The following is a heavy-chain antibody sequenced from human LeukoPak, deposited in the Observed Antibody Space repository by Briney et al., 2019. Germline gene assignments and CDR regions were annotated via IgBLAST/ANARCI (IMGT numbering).Heavy chain of an antibody. CDR2: IQHDGTKT. J-gene: IGHJ4*02. CDR1: GFTFSSSG. D-gene: IGHD3-16*02. V-gene: IGHV3-30*02. CDR3: AKGAFVRLGELSPH. Sequence: GGSLRLSCAASGFTFSSSGMHWVRQAPGRGLEWVASIQHDGTKTYYADSVKGRFTISRDSSENTLYLQMNILRTDDTAVYYCAKGAFVRLGELSPHWGQGTLVTVSS.